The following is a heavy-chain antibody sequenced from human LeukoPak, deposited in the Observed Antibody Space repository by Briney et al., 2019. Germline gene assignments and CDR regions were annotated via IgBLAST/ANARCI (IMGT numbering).Heavy chain of an antibody. CDR3: ARVPVRDESNAYDAFAI. V-gene: IGHV1-2*02. J-gene: IGHJ3*02. CDR1: GYDFIDYY. CDR2: INPKSGGT. Sequence: ASVKVSCKASGYDFIDYYMHWVRQAPGQGPEWMGWINPKSGGTNYAQKFHGRVTMTRDMSISTAYMELSRLGSDDTGVYYCARVPVRDESNAYDAFAIWGQGTMVTVSS. D-gene: IGHD3-10*02.